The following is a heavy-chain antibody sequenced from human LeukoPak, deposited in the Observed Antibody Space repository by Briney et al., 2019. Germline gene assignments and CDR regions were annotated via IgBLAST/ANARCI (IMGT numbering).Heavy chain of an antibody. CDR3: AKPGTVVVDY. V-gene: IGHV3-23*01. J-gene: IGHJ4*02. CDR1: GFTFSSYA. D-gene: IGHD4-23*01. CDR2: ISGSGGST. Sequence: HSGGSLRLSCAASGFTFSSYAMSWVRQAPGKGLEWVSAISGSGGSTYYADSVKGWFTISRDNSKNTLYLQMNSLRAEDTAVYYCAKPGTVVVDYWGQGTLVTVSS.